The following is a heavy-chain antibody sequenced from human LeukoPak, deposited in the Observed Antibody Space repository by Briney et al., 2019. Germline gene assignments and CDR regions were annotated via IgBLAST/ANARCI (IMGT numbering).Heavy chain of an antibody. V-gene: IGHV4-39*01. J-gene: IGHJ3*02. D-gene: IGHD3-3*01. CDR2: IYYSGST. CDR3: ARPGGSFWGGGSYAFDI. Sequence: PSETLSLTCTVSGGSISSSSYYWGWIRQPPGKGLEWIGSIYYSGSTYYNPSLKSRVTISVDTSKNQFSLKLSSVTAADTAVYYCARPGGSFWGGGSYAFDIWGQGTMVTVSS. CDR1: GGSISSSSYY.